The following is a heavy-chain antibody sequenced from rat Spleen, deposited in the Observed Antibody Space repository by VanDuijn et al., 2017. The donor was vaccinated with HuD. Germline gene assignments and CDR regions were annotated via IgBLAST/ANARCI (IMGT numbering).Heavy chain of an antibody. Sequence: EVQLVESDGGLVQPGRSLKLSCAALGFSFSNYDMAWVRQAPKKGLEWVATISDEGSSTYYRDSVKGRFTISRDNAKSTLYLQMNSLRSEDTATYYCARQGSGLDYWGQGVMVTVSS. J-gene: IGHJ2*01. CDR1: GFSFSNYD. CDR2: ISDEGSST. V-gene: IGHV5-7*01. CDR3: ARQGSGLDY. D-gene: IGHD1-1*01.